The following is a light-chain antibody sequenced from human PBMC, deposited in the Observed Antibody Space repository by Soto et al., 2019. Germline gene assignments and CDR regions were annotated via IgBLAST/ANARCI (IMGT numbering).Light chain of an antibody. CDR3: QQYGSSSWT. J-gene: IGKJ1*01. Sequence: EILLTQSPATLSLSPGERATLSCRASQSVDNFLAWYQQKPGQAPRLLIYGASSRATGIPDRFSGSGSGTDFTLTISRLEPEDFAVYYCQQYGSSSWTFGQGTKVDIK. CDR2: GAS. CDR1: QSVDNF. V-gene: IGKV3-20*01.